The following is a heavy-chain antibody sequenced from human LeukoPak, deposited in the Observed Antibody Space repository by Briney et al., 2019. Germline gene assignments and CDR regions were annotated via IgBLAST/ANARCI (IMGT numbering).Heavy chain of an antibody. CDR3: ARGVPAPRVDAFDI. J-gene: IGHJ3*02. V-gene: IGHV3-21*01. Sequence: GGSLRLSCAASGCTFSSYSMNWVRQAPGKGLEWVSSISSSSSYIYYADSVKGRLTISRDNAKNSLYLQMNSLRAEDTAVYYCARGVPAPRVDAFDIWGQGTMITVSS. CDR1: GCTFSSYS. CDR2: ISSSSSYI. D-gene: IGHD2-2*01.